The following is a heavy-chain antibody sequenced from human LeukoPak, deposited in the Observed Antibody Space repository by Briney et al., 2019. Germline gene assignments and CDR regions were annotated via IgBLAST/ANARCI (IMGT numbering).Heavy chain of an antibody. Sequence: GESLKISCKGSGYSFTSYWIGWVRQMPGKGLEWMGITYPGDSDTRYSPSFQGQVTFSADKSISTSYLQWSSLKASDTAMYYCARHRSSSCPDYWGQGTLVTVSS. CDR3: ARHRSSSCPDY. CDR2: TYPGDSDT. V-gene: IGHV5-51*01. J-gene: IGHJ4*02. D-gene: IGHD6-13*01. CDR1: GYSFTSYW.